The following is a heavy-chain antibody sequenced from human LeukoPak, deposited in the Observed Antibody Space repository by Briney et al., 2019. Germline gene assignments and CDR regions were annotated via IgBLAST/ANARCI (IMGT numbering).Heavy chain of an antibody. CDR2: IKQDGSEK. CDR1: GLTFSSYW. Sequence: PGGSLRLSCAASGLTFSSYWMSWVRQAPAKGLAWVANIKQDGSEKYYVDSVKDRFTISRDNAKNSLYLQMNSLRAEATAVYYCARDRVWTVLYWGQGTLVTVSS. J-gene: IGHJ4*02. CDR3: ARDRVWTVLY. V-gene: IGHV3-7*01. D-gene: IGHD6-13*01.